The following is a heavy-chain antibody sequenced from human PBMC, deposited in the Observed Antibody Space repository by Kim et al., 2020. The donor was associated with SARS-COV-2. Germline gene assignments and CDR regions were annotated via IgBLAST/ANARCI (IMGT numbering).Heavy chain of an antibody. CDR3: PEARLTWTNGGWFNP. Sequence: SETLSLTCAVYGGSFSGYYWSWIRQPPGKGLEWIGEINHSGSTNYNPSLKSRVTISVDTSKNQFSLKLSSVTAPATAGFYFPEARLTWTNGGWFNPW. J-gene: IGHJ5*02. CDR2: INHSGST. CDR1: GGSFSGYY. V-gene: IGHV4-34*01. D-gene: IGHD1-1*01.